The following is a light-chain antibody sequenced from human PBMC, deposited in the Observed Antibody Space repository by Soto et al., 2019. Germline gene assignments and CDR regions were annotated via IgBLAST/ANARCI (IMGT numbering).Light chain of an antibody. V-gene: IGKV1-9*01. J-gene: IGKJ3*01. CDR3: QQLNSFPFT. CDR2: AAV. Sequence: DVQLTQSPSFLSASVGDRVTITCRASQGISSHLAWYQQKPGKAPNLLIYAAVLLQSGAPSRFSGTTSGTEFTLTISSLQPEDFATYYCQQLNSFPFTFGPGTKVDIK. CDR1: QGISSH.